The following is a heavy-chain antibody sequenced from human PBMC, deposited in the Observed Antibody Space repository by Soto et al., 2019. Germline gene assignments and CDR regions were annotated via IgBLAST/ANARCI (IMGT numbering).Heavy chain of an antibody. J-gene: IGHJ4*02. Sequence: PSETLSLTCTVSGGSISSGGYYWSWIRQHPGKGLEWIGYIYDSGITYYNPSLKSRVTISVDTSKNQFSLKLSSVTAADTAVYYCAAGGGLPRYYWGQGTLVTVSS. D-gene: IGHD5-12*01. CDR2: IYDSGIT. CDR3: AAGGGLPRYY. V-gene: IGHV4-31*03. CDR1: GGSISSGGYY.